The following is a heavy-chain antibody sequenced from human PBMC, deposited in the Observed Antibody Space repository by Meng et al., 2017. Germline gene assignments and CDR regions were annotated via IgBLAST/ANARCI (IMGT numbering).Heavy chain of an antibody. CDR3: ARDATYDSSGYYFDY. CDR1: GFTFSSYA. CDR2: ISYDGSNK. J-gene: IGHJ4*02. D-gene: IGHD3-22*01. Sequence: GESLKISCAASGFTFSSYAMHWVRQAPGKGLEWVAVISYDGSNKYYADSVKGRSTISRDNSKNTLYLQMNSLRAEDTAVYYCARDATYDSSGYYFDYWGQGTLVTVSS. V-gene: IGHV3-30*04.